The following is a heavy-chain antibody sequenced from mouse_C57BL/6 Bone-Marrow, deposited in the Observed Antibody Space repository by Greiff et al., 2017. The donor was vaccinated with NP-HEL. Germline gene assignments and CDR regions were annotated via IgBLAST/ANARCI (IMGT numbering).Heavy chain of an antibody. J-gene: IGHJ1*03. CDR3: ARRWLLRGENFDV. CDR2: IYPRSGNT. CDR1: GYTFTSYG. D-gene: IGHD2-3*01. Sequence: VQLVESGAELARPGASVKLSCKASGYTFTSYGISWVKQRTGQGLEWIGEIYPRSGNTYYNEKFKGKATLTADKSSSTAYMELRSLTSEDSAVYFCARRWLLRGENFDVWGTGTTVTVSS. V-gene: IGHV1-81*01.